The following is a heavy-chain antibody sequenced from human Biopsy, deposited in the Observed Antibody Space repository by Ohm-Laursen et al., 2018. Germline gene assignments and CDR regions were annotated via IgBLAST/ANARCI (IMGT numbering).Heavy chain of an antibody. CDR2: IYYRGET. CDR3: ARHRTHPPPGSMDV. D-gene: IGHD2-15*01. Sequence: LRLSCAASGFTFQNACMSWIRQAPGRGLEWIGLIYYRGETDYNPSLKSRVTISVDGSKNQFSLNLTSITAADTAVYYCARHRTHPPPGSMDVWGHGTTVFVSS. V-gene: IGHV4-59*08. J-gene: IGHJ6*02. CDR1: GFTFQNAC.